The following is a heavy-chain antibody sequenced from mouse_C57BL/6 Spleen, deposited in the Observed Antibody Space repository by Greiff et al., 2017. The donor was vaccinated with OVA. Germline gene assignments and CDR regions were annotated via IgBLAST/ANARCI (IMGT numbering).Heavy chain of an antibody. CDR3: ARSVVATPFDY. V-gene: IGHV7-3*01. J-gene: IGHJ2*01. D-gene: IGHD1-1*01. CDR1: GFTFTDYY. CDR2: IRNKANGYTT. Sequence: EVMLVESGGGLVQPGGSLSLSCAASGFTFTDYYMSWVRQPPGKALEWLGFIRNKANGYTTEYSASVKGRFTISRDNSQSILYLQMNALRAEDSATYYCARSVVATPFDYWGQGTTLTVSS.